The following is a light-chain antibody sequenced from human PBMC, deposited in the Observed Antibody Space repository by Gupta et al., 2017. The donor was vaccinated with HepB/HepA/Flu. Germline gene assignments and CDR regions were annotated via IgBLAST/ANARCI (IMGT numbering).Light chain of an antibody. CDR3: AAWDDILDAVV. V-gene: IGLV1-36*01. CDR1: TSNIRNNA. CDR2: YDD. Sequence: QSVLTQPPSVSEAPRQRVTISCSGRTSNIRNNAVSWYQQLSGKAPKLLIYYDDLLPSGVSGRFSGSKSGTSASLAISGLQSEDEGDYYCAAWDDILDAVVFGGGTKLTVL. J-gene: IGLJ2*01.